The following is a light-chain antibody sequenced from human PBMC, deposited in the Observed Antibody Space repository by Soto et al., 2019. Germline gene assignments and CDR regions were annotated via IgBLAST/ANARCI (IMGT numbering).Light chain of an antibody. CDR2: AAS. J-gene: IGKJ4*01. CDR3: QQSYSNPLIT. CDR1: QSISSY. V-gene: IGKV1-39*01. Sequence: DIQMTQSPSSLSAAVGDRVTITCRARQSISSYLNLYQQKPGKAPKLLIYAASRLQSGVPSRFSGSGSGPDFTLTISTLQPEDFATYYCQQSYSNPLITFGGGTKVDI.